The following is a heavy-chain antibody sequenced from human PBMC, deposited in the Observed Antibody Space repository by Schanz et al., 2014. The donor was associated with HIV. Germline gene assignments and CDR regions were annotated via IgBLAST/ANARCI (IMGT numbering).Heavy chain of an antibody. CDR3: AKGATRPDYFDS. CDR2: IWYDGSQT. Sequence: QVRLVESGGGVVQPGTSGRLSCAASGFSFSKFGMHWVRQAQGKGREWGAIIWYDGSQTRYTGSVKGRFTISRDNSKNILHLQMNSVRPEDTAVYFCAKGATRPDYFDSWGQGTLVTVSS. D-gene: IGHD1-26*01. V-gene: IGHV3-33*03. J-gene: IGHJ4*02. CDR1: GFSFSKFG.